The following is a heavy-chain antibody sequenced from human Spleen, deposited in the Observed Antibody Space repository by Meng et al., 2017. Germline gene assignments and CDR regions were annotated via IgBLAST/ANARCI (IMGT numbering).Heavy chain of an antibody. CDR3: ARDPRIVVSDASYFDY. J-gene: IGHJ4*02. V-gene: IGHV3-30*01. D-gene: IGHD2-15*01. CDR1: GFPSSSHA. CDR2: LSYDGTHK. Sequence: GGSLRPSCAAPGFPSSSHAIHWVRQAPGKGLEWVAGLSYDGTHKYYAASVRGRFTVSRDNSKNTLFLQMNSLRPDDTGVYYCARDPRIVVSDASYFDYWGQGTLVTVSS.